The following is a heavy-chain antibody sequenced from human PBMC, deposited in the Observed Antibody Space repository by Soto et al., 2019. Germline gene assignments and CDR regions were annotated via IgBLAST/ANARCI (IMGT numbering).Heavy chain of an antibody. CDR2: ISSSDNII. D-gene: IGHD3-22*01. J-gene: IGHJ4*02. V-gene: IGHV3-11*01. CDR3: ARERGYYDSSGYFDY. CDR1: GFILSDYY. Sequence: GGSLRLSCAASGFILSDYYMSWIRQAPGKGLEWISYISSSDNIIYYADSVKGRFTISRDNAKNSLYLQMNSPRAEDTAVYYCARERGYYDSSGYFDYWGQGTLVTVSS.